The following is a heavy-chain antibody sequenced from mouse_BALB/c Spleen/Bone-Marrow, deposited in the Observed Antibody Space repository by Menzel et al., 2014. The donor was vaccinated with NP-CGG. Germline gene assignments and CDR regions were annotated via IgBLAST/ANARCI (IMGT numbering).Heavy chain of an antibody. CDR3: TRRDTAVERAWFAY. D-gene: IGHD1-1*01. CDR1: GYTFTSYW. Sequence: QQSGAELVKPGASVKMSCKASGYTFTSYWMHWVKQRPGQGLEWIGTIDPSDSYTSYNQKFKGKATLTVDTSSSTAYMQLRSLTSEDSAVYYCTRRDTAVERAWFAYWGQGTLVTVSA. CDR2: IDPSDSYT. J-gene: IGHJ3*01. V-gene: IGHV1S127*01.